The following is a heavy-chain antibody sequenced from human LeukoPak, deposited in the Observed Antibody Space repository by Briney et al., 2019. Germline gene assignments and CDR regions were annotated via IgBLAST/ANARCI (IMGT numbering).Heavy chain of an antibody. V-gene: IGHV4-39*07. J-gene: IGHJ6*03. CDR2: IYYSGST. D-gene: IGHD3-22*01. Sequence: SETLSLTCTVSGGSISSSSYYWGWIRQPPGKGLEWIGSIYYSGSTNYNPSLKSRVTISVDTSKNQFSLKLSSVTAADMAVYYCARAIYYYDSSGYYPIPYYYYMDVWGKGTTVTVSS. CDR1: GGSISSSSYY. CDR3: ARAIYYYDSSGYYPIPYYYYMDV.